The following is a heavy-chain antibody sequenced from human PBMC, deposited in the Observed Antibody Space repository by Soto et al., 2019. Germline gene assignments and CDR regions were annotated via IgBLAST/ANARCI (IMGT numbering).Heavy chain of an antibody. CDR3: ARLTYYYGSGSYRYYFDY. V-gene: IGHV4-39*01. J-gene: IGHJ4*02. CDR2: IYYSGST. CDR1: GGSISSSSYY. D-gene: IGHD3-10*01. Sequence: PSETLSLACTACGGSISSSSYYWDWIRNPPGKGLEWIGSIYYSGSTYYNPSLKSRVTISVDTSKNQFSLKLSSVTAADTAVYYCARLTYYYGSGSYRYYFDYWGQGTLVTVSS.